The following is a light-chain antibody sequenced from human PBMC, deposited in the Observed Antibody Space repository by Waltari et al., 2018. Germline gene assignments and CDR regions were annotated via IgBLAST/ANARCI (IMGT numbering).Light chain of an antibody. CDR3: SSYAGSNNFV. V-gene: IGLV2-8*01. CDR2: EVS. J-gene: IGLJ1*01. CDR1: SSDVGGSYY. Sequence: QSALTQPPSASGSPGQSVTISCTGTSSDVGGSYYVSWYQQHPGKAPKLMLYEVSKRPSGLPDRFSGSKSGNTASLTVSGLQAEDEADYYCSSYAGSNNFVFGTGTKVTVL.